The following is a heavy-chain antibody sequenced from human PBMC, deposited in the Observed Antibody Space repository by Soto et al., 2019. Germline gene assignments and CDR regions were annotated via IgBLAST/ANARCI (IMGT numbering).Heavy chain of an antibody. J-gene: IGHJ6*02. CDR3: TRPSGRNSYYYGLDV. Sequence: EVQLVESGGGLVQPGGSLKLSCAASGFTFSGTAMHWVRQASGKGLEWVGRIRSKANSYATAYAASVEGRFTISRDDSKNTAYLQMNSLETEDTAVYYCTRPSGRNSYYYGLDVWGQGTTVTVSS. D-gene: IGHD3-10*01. V-gene: IGHV3-73*01. CDR1: GFTFSGTA. CDR2: IRSKANSYAT.